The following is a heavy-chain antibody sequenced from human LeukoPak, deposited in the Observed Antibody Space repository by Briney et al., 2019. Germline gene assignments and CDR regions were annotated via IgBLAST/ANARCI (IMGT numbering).Heavy chain of an antibody. J-gene: IGHJ3*02. Sequence: SETLSLTCAVYGGSFSGYYWSWIRQPPGKGLEWIGEINHSGSTNYNPSLKSRVTISVDTSKNQFSLKLSSVTAADTAVYYCARPVVVAAPDDAFDIWGQGTVVTVSS. CDR3: ARPVVVAAPDDAFDI. V-gene: IGHV4-34*01. CDR1: GGSFSGYY. CDR2: INHSGST. D-gene: IGHD2-15*01.